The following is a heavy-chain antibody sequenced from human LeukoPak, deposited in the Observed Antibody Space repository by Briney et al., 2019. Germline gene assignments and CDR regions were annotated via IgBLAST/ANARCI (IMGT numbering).Heavy chain of an antibody. J-gene: IGHJ4*02. V-gene: IGHV4-34*08. CDR2: INHSGNT. Sequence: GSLRLSCAASGFTFSSYWMNWARQPPGKGLEWIGEINHSGNTNYNPSLKSRVTISVDTSKNQFSLKLSSVTAADTAVYYCATHVEMTTAYLGYWGQGTLVTVSS. CDR1: GFTFSSYW. CDR3: ATHVEMTTAYLGY. D-gene: IGHD5-24*01.